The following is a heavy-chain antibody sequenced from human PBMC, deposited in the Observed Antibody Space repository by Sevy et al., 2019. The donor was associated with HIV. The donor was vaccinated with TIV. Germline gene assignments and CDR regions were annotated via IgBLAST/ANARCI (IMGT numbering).Heavy chain of an antibody. CDR1: GYTFTSYG. D-gene: IGHD1-26*01. CDR3: ARDLRSGSYRTPHY. CDR2: ISAYNGNT. J-gene: IGHJ4*02. V-gene: IGHV1-18*01. Sequence: ASVKVSCKASGYTFTSYGISWVRQAPGQGLEWMGWISAYNGNTNYAQKLQGRVTMTTDISTSTAYMELRSLRSDDTAVYYCARDLRSGSYRTPHYWGQGTLVNVSS.